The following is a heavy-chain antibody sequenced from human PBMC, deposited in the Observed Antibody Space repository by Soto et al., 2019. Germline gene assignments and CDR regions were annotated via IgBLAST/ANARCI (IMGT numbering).Heavy chain of an antibody. J-gene: IGHJ4*02. CDR3: TTDGSDWYWRSPLDY. D-gene: IGHD6-19*01. CDR1: GFTFSHAW. CDR2: IKNKPDGGTT. Sequence: PGGSLRLSCAASGFTFSHAWMSWVRQAPGKGLEWVGLIKNKPDGGTTDYAAPVKGRFTISRDDSKTTLYLQMNSLKSEDTALYYCTTDGSDWYWRSPLDYWGKGTLVTVSS. V-gene: IGHV3-15*01.